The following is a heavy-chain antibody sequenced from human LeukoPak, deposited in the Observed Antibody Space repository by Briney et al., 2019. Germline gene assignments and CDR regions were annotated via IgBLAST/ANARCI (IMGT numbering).Heavy chain of an antibody. D-gene: IGHD1-14*01. V-gene: IGHV1-69*06. CDR1: GGTFSSYA. CDR2: IIPIFGTA. J-gene: IGHJ6*03. CDR3: ARRTESYYYYYMDV. Sequence: SVKVSCKASGGTFSSYAISWVRQAPGQGLEWMGGIIPIFGTANYAQKFQGRVTITADKSTSTAYMELSSLRSEDTAVYYCARRTESYYYYYMDVWGKGTTVTISS.